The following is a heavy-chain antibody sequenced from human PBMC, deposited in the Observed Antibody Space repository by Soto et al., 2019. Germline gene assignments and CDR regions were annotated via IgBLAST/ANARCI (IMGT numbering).Heavy chain of an antibody. J-gene: IGHJ4*02. V-gene: IGHV3-74*01. CDR1: GFTFSSYW. CDR3: ARVGSTSWY. D-gene: IGHD6-6*01. Sequence: EVQLVESGGGLVQPGGSLRLSCAASGFTFSSYWMHWVRQPPGKGLVWVSRIDGAGRSTNYADSVKGRFTISRDNAKNTLFLQMISLRAEDTAVYDGARVGSTSWYWGQGTLVTVSS. CDR2: IDGAGRST.